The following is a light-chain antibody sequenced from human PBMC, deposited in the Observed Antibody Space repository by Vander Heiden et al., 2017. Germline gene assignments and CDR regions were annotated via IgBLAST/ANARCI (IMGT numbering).Light chain of an antibody. Sequence: QPVLTQPPSASGTPGLRVSISCSGSSSNIGTYAVHWYQQLPGTAPKLLIYSNNQRPSGVPDRFSGSKSGTSASLAISGLQSEDEADYYCAAWDDSQNWVFGGGTKLTVL. CDR3: AAWDDSQNWV. V-gene: IGLV1-44*01. CDR1: SSNIGTYA. CDR2: SNN. J-gene: IGLJ3*02.